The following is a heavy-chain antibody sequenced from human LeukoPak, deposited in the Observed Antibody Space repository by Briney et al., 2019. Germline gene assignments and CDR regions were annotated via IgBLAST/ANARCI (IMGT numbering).Heavy chain of an antibody. V-gene: IGHV3-30*14. D-gene: IGHD3-9*01. Sequence: PGGSLRPSCEASGFTFSTYPMHWVRQAPDKGLEWVAMISHHGSNEYYADSVKGRFTISRDNSKNTVYLQMNNPRVEDTAIYYCARVHDTTGYYHYFDSWGQGTLVTVSS. J-gene: IGHJ4*02. CDR2: ISHHGSNE. CDR1: GFTFSTYP. CDR3: ARVHDTTGYYHYFDS.